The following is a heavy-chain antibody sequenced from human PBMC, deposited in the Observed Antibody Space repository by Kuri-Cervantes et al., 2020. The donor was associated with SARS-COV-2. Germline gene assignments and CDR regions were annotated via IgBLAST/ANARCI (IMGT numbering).Heavy chain of an antibody. Sequence: ALVKVSCKASGYTFTGYYMHWVRQAPGQGLEWMGWISAYNGNTNYAQKLQGRVTMTTDTSTSTAYMELRSLRSDDTAVYYCARGWSRSGFGVVHYYYYMDAWGKGTTVTVSS. J-gene: IGHJ6*03. CDR3: ARGWSRSGFGVVHYYYYMDA. D-gene: IGHD3-3*01. CDR2: ISAYNGNT. V-gene: IGHV1-18*04. CDR1: GYTFTGYY.